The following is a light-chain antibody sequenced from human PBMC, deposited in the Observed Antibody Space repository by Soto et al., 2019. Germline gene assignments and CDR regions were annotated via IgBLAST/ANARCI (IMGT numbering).Light chain of an antibody. CDR2: DAS. J-gene: IGKJ1*01. CDR3: QQRGNWPVT. CDR1: QSISSY. V-gene: IGKV3-11*01. Sequence: EIVLTQSPPTLSLSPGERATLSCRASQSISSYLAWYQHKPGQAPRLLLYDASNRATGIPDRFSGSGSGTDFTLTSSSLEPEDFAVYYCQQRGNWPVTLGQGTKVEIK.